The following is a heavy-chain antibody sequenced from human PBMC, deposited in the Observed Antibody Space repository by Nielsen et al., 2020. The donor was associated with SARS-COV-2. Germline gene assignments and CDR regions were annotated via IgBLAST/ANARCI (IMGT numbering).Heavy chain of an antibody. CDR3: ARLEFSPSSGWYLDY. CDR2: IYYSGST. CDR1: GDSMNTYY. D-gene: IGHD6-19*01. V-gene: IGHV4-59*08. J-gene: IGHJ4*02. Sequence: SETLSLTCTVSGDSMNTYYWSWIRQPPGKRLEWIGYIYYSGSTNYNPSLWSRVTISVDTSKNQFSLRLSSVTAADTAVYFCARLEFSPSSGWYLDYWGQGTLVTVSS.